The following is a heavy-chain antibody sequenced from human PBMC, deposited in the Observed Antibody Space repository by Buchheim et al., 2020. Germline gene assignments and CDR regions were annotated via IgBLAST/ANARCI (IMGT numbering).Heavy chain of an antibody. Sequence: EVQLVESGGDLVQPGGSLRLSCVASGFSTSNDWMHWVRQAPGKGLEWVSHMNNDGTITNYAGSVRGRFTVSRDSAKNTLFLQMNSLRAEDTAVYYCAGGGYTGMAHWGRGTL. CDR1: GFSTSNDW. D-gene: IGHD3-16*02. CDR2: MNNDGTIT. J-gene: IGHJ4*02. CDR3: AGGGYTGMAH. V-gene: IGHV3-74*01.